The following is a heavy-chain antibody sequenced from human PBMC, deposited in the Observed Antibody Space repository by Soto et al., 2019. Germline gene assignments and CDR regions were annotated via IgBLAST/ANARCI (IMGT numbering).Heavy chain of an antibody. V-gene: IGHV3-21*01. CDR2: ISSSSSYI. CDR1: GFTFSSYS. J-gene: IGHJ4*02. CDR3: ARDHIVGATMDY. D-gene: IGHD1-26*01. Sequence: GGSLRLSCAASGFTFSSYSMNWVRQAPGKGLEWVSSISSSSSYIYYADSVKGRFTISRDNAKNSLYLQMNSLRAEDTAVYYCARDHIVGATMDYWGQGTLVTVSS.